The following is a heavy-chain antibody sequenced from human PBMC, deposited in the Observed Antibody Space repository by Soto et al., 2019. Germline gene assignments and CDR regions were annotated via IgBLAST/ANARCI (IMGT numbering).Heavy chain of an antibody. Sequence: SGPTLLNPTETLTLTCTVSGFSLSNARMGVSWIRQPPGKALEWLAHIFSNDEKSYSTSLKSRLTISKDTSKSQVVITLTNTDPVDTAADSCVRIRVGRYFDWLWKNWLDPWGQGTLVTVSS. CDR1: GFSLSNARMG. CDR2: IFSNDEK. J-gene: IGHJ5*02. V-gene: IGHV2-26*01. D-gene: IGHD3-9*01. CDR3: VRIRVGRYFDWLWKNWLDP.